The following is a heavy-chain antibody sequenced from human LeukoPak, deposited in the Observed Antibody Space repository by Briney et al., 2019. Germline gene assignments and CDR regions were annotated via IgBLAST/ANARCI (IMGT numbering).Heavy chain of an antibody. D-gene: IGHD3-3*01. V-gene: IGHV4-38-2*02. J-gene: IGHJ2*01. CDR3: ARATSSYDFWSGYYWYFDL. CDR1: GYSISSGYY. Sequence: PSETLSLTCTVSGYSISSGYYWGWIRQPPGKGLEWIGSIYHSGSTYYNPSLKSQVTISVDTSKNQFSLKLSSVTAADTAVYYCARATSSYDFWSGYYWYFDLWGRGTLVTVSS. CDR2: IYHSGST.